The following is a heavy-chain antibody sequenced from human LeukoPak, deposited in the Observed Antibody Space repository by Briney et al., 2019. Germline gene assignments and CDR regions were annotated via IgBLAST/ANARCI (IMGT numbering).Heavy chain of an antibody. CDR1: SGSISSYY. Sequence: PSETLSLTCTVSSGSISSYYWSWIRQPPGKGLEWIGYIYYSGSTNYNPSLKSRVTISVDTSKNQFSLKLSSVTAADTAVYYCAREMAYYFDYWGQGTLVTVSS. V-gene: IGHV4-59*01. J-gene: IGHJ4*02. D-gene: IGHD2-8*01. CDR2: IYYSGST. CDR3: AREMAYYFDY.